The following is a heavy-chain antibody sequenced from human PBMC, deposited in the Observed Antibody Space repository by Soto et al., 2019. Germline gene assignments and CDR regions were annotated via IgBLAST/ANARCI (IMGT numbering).Heavy chain of an antibody. CDR1: GGSISSGGYY. CDR2: IYYSGST. V-gene: IGHV4-31*03. J-gene: IGHJ3*02. D-gene: IGHD6-19*01. Sequence: SETLSLTCTVSGGSISSGGYYWSWIRQHPGKGLEWIGYIYYSGSTYYNPSLKSRVTISVDTSKNQFSLKLSSVTAADTAVYNCARAPNMAVAVDIWGKGTMVPVSS. CDR3: ARAPNMAVAVDI.